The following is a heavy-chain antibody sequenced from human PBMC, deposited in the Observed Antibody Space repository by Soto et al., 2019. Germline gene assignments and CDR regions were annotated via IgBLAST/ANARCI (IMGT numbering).Heavy chain of an antibody. V-gene: IGHV1-8*01. CDR2: MNPNSGNT. J-gene: IGHJ5*02. D-gene: IGHD3-3*01. CDR1: GYTFTSYD. CDR3: ARGLKLAPRYYDFWSGYYNNWFDP. Sequence: ASVKVSCKASGYTFTSYDINWVRQATGQGLEWMGWMNPNSGNTGYAQKFQGRVTMTRNTSISTAYMELSSLRSEDTAVYYCARGLKLAPRYYDFWSGYYNNWFDPWGQGTLVTVSS.